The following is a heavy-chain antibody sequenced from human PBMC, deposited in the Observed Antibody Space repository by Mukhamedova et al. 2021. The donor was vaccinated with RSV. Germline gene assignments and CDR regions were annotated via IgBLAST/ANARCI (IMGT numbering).Heavy chain of an antibody. D-gene: IGHD3-10*01. CDR2: ISAYNGNT. J-gene: IGHJ6*03. Sequence: QAPGQGLEWMGWISAYNGNTNYAQKLQGRVTMTTDTSTSTAYIELRSLRSDDTAVYYCARMVRGVIYYMDVWGKGTTVTVSS. V-gene: IGHV1-18*01. CDR3: ARMVRGVIYYMDV.